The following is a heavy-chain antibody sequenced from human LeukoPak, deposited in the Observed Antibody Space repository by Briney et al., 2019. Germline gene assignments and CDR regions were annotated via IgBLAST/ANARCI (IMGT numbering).Heavy chain of an antibody. Sequence: GGSLRLSCAASGFTFSSYGMHWVRQAPGKGLEWVAFIRYDGNNIYYADSVKGRFTISRDNAKNSLYLQMNSLRAEDTAVYYCASNYYDSSGYYYGWGQGTLVTVSS. D-gene: IGHD3-22*01. J-gene: IGHJ4*02. CDR3: ASNYYDSSGYYYG. V-gene: IGHV3-30*02. CDR1: GFTFSSYG. CDR2: IRYDGNNI.